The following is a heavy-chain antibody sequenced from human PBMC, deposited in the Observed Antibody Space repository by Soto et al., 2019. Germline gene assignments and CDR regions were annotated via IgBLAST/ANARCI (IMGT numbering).Heavy chain of an antibody. V-gene: IGHV1-18*01. J-gene: IGHJ4*02. CDR2: ISAHNGNT. CDR3: ARGRDGDY. CDR1: GYGFTTYG. D-gene: IGHD6-6*01. Sequence: QVHLVQSGAEVKKPGASVKVSCKGSGYGFTTYGITWVRQAPGQGLEWMAWISAHNGNTNYAQKLQGRVTVTRDTSTSTAYMALRSLRSDDTAVYYCARGRDGDYRGQGALVTVSS.